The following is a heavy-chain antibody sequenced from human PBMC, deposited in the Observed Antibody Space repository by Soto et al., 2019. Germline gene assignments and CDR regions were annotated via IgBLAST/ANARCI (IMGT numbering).Heavy chain of an antibody. CDR1: GGSFSGYY. J-gene: IGHJ6*02. CDR3: AREGALLFGGNSDYYSTMDV. CDR2: INHSGST. Sequence: PSETLSLTCAVYGGSFSGYYWSWIRQPPGKGLDWIGDINHSGSTNYNPSLKSRVTISIDTSKNQFSLKLSSVTAADTAFYYCAREGALLFGGNSDYYSTMDVWGQGTTVTVSS. D-gene: IGHD2-21*02. V-gene: IGHV4-34*01.